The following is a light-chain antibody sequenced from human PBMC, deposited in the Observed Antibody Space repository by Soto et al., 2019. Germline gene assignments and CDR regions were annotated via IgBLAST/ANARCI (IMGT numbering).Light chain of an antibody. CDR3: QQYGRSPPLI. Sequence: EIVLKQSPGTLSLSPGERATLSCRASQSASRNYLAWYQQKPGQAPRLLIYAASTRATGIPDRFSGSGSGTDFTLTISRLEPEDFAVYYCQQYGRSPPLIFGGGTKVEIK. CDR2: AAS. J-gene: IGKJ4*01. CDR1: QSASRNY. V-gene: IGKV3-20*01.